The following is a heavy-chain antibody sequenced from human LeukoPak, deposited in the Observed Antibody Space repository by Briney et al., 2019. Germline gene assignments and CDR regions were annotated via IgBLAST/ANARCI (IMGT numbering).Heavy chain of an antibody. V-gene: IGHV1-18*01. J-gene: IGHJ4*02. CDR2: MNVDNGDT. CDR3: ARDPGAYGDYFRPSGWDS. CDR1: GYSFINYG. Sequence: ASVKVSCKASGYSFINYGLSWMRQAPGQGLEWMGWMNVDNGDTNYAQRLQGRVTMTADTSTSTAYMELRNLISEDTAEYYCARDPGAYGDYFRPSGWDSWGQGTLVTVSS. D-gene: IGHD4-17*01.